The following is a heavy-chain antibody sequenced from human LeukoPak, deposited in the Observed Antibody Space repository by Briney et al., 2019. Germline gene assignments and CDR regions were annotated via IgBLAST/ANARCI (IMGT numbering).Heavy chain of an antibody. V-gene: IGHV3-23*01. CDR2: ISGSGGST. Sequence: GGSLRLSCAASGFTFSSYAMSWVRQAPGKWLEWVSAISGSGGSTYYADSVKGRFTISRDNSKNTLYLQMNSLRAEDTAVYYCAKWKSIRYNRNYMNFDYWGQGTLVTVSS. CDR1: GFTFSSYA. D-gene: IGHD1-7*01. J-gene: IGHJ4*02. CDR3: AKWKSIRYNRNYMNFDY.